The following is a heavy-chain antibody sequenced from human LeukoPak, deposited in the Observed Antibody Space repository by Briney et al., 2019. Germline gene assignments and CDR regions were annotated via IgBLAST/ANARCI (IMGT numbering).Heavy chain of an antibody. J-gene: IGHJ1*01. CDR1: GGSFSDYW. V-gene: IGHV4-34*01. CDR3: ASSGSFRQQLVK. Sequence: SETLSLTCAVYGGSFSDYWWTWIRQSPGKGLEWIGEVNHSGRTNYNPSLKSRVSISVDTSKNQFSLKLSSVTAADTAVYYCASSGSFRQQLVKWGQGTLVTVSS. CDR2: VNHSGRT. D-gene: IGHD6-13*01.